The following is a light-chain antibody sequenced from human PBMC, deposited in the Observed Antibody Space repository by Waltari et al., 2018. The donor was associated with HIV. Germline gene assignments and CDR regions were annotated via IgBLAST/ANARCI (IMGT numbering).Light chain of an antibody. J-gene: IGLJ2*01. Sequence: SVLTQPPSASGTPGPRVTISCSGSTPNIGSNYVFWYQHHPGTAPKLLIHRNDQRPSGVPDRFSGSTSGTSASLAISGLRSEDEADYYCVAWDDSLRGVLFGGGTKVAVL. V-gene: IGLV1-47*01. CDR1: TPNIGSNY. CDR2: RND. CDR3: VAWDDSLRGVL.